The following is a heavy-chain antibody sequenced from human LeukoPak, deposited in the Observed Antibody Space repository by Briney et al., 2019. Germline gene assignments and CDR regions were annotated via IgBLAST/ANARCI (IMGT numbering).Heavy chain of an antibody. Sequence: GSLRLSCAASGFTFSRYSMNWVRQAPGKGLEWVSYIIRSSSTIHYADSVKGRFTISRDNAKSSLFLQMNSLRAEDTAVYYCARDGGATMVRGVATYDSWGQGTLVTVSS. D-gene: IGHD3-10*01. CDR3: ARDGGATMVRGVATYDS. V-gene: IGHV3-48*04. CDR1: GFTFSRYS. J-gene: IGHJ4*02. CDR2: IIRSSSTI.